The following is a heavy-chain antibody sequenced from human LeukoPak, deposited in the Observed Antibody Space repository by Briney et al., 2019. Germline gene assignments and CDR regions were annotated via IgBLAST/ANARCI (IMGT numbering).Heavy chain of an antibody. CDR1: GFTFSSYA. CDR2: ISYDGSNK. V-gene: IGHV3-30*14. CDR3: ARLPLRSNFDY. Sequence: PGRSLRLSCAASGFTFSSYAMRWVRQAPGKGLEWVAVISYDGSNKYYADSVKGRFTISRDNSKNTLYLQMNSLRAEDTAVYYCARLPLRSNFDYWGQGTLVTVSS. J-gene: IGHJ4*02.